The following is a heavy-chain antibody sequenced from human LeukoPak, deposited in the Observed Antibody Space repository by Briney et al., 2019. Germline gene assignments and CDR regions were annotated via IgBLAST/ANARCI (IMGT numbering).Heavy chain of an antibody. V-gene: IGHV1-18*01. J-gene: IGHJ6*02. D-gene: IGHD3-22*01. Sequence: APVKVSCKASGYTFTSYGISWVRQAPGQGLEWMGWISAYNGNTNYAQKLRGRVTMTTDTSTSTAYMELRSLRSDDTAVYYCARDGEMVIPNYYYYYGMDVWGQGTTVTVSS. CDR1: GYTFTSYG. CDR3: ARDGEMVIPNYYYYYGMDV. CDR2: ISAYNGNT.